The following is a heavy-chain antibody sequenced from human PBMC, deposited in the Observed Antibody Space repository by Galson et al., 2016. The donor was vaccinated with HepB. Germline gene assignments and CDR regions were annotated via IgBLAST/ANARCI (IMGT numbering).Heavy chain of an antibody. J-gene: IGHJ3*01. CDR3: AVGVDAFDV. CDR2: IYGSGRT. D-gene: IGHD3-3*01. Sequence: TLSLTCTVSGGSISSGGYFWSWLRQHPGKGLEWIGYIYGSGRTRYNPSLKGLVSISGDFSLRLTSVTAADTAVYYCAVGVDAFDVWGQGTRVTVSS. V-gene: IGHV4-31*01. CDR1: GGSISSGGYF.